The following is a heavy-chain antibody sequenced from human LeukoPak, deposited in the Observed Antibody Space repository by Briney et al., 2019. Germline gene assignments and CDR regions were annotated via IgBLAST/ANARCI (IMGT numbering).Heavy chain of an antibody. CDR3: ARRRFYDSSGHHAFDI. V-gene: IGHV5-51*01. Sequence: GESLKISCKSSGYSFTSYWIGWVRQMPGKGLEWMGIIYPGDSDTRYSPSFQGQVTISADKSISTAYLQWSSLKASDTAMYYCARRRFYDSSGHHAFDIWGQGTMVTVSS. CDR1: GYSFTSYW. J-gene: IGHJ3*02. D-gene: IGHD3-22*01. CDR2: IYPGDSDT.